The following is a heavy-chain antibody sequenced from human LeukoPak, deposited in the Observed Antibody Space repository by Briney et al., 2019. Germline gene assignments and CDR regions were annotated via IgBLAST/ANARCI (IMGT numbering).Heavy chain of an antibody. D-gene: IGHD3-10*01. Sequence: PSETLSLTCNVSGGSVSSNSHYWGWIRQPPGKGLEWIVSIYYGANTYYNPSVKSRVTISVDTSKNQFSLNLSSVTAADTAVYYCARQDSFYYGSGRPGYWGQGTQLTVSS. J-gene: IGHJ4*02. CDR2: IYYGANT. V-gene: IGHV4-39*01. CDR3: ARQDSFYYGSGRPGY. CDR1: GGSVSSNSHY.